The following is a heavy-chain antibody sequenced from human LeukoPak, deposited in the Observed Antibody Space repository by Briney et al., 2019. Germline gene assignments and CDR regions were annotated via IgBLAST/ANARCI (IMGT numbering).Heavy chain of an antibody. Sequence: GGSLRLSCAASGFTFSDYYMSWIRQAPGKGLERVSYISSSGSTIYYADSVKGRFTISRDNAKNSLYLQMNSLRAEDTAVYYCARDERYCSGGSCYPFDPWGQGTLVTVSS. J-gene: IGHJ5*02. CDR1: GFTFSDYY. D-gene: IGHD2-15*01. CDR3: ARDERYCSGGSCYPFDP. CDR2: ISSSGSTI. V-gene: IGHV3-11*01.